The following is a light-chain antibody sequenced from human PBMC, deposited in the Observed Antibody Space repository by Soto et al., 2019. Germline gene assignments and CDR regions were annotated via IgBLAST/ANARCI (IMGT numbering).Light chain of an antibody. J-gene: IGKJ4*01. CDR1: QSVNTN. CDR3: QQYNNWPQRT. CDR2: DAS. V-gene: IGKV3-15*01. Sequence: EIVMTQSPATLSVSPGERATLSCRASQSVNTNLAWYQQKPGQAPRLLISDASTRATGIPARFSGSGSGTEFTLPISSLQSEDFAVYYCQQYNNWPQRTFGGGTKVDIK.